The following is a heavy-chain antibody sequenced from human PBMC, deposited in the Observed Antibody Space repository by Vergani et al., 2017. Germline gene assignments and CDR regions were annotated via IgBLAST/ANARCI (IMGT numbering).Heavy chain of an antibody. V-gene: IGHV3-30-3*01. J-gene: IGHJ4*02. CDR1: GFTFSSYA. CDR2: ISYDGSNK. CDR3: VKDHMGASFVGTNHNDY. Sequence: QVQLVESGGGVVQPGRSLRLSCAASGFTFSSYAMHWVRQAPGKGLEWVAVISYDGSNKYYADSVQGRFTISRDNAKNSLYLQMNSLRAEDTAVYYCVKDHMGASFVGTNHNDYWGQGTLVTVSS. D-gene: IGHD1-26*01.